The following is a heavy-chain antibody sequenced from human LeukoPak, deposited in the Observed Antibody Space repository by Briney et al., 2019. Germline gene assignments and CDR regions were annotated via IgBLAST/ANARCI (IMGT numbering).Heavy chain of an antibody. CDR2: IKSKTDGETA. Sequence: GGSLRLSCVVSEFTFTNALMSWVRQAPGKGLESLGRIKSKTDGETANYAEPVRGRFTISRDDSKSAVYLQMNSLKIEDTAVYYCTTDLGTYYHGSQRLIPIDYWGQGTLVTVSS. D-gene: IGHD3-10*01. J-gene: IGHJ4*02. CDR1: EFTFTNAL. V-gene: IGHV3-15*01. CDR3: TTDLGTYYHGSQRLIPIDY.